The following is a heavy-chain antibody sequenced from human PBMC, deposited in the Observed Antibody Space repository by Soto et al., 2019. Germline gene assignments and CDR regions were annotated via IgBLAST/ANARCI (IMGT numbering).Heavy chain of an antibody. J-gene: IGHJ5*02. V-gene: IGHV4-39*01. CDR3: ASSDPGVFGVVTPLNWFDP. CDR1: GGSISSSSYY. CDR2: IYYSGST. Sequence: SETLSLTCTVSGGSISSSSYYWGWIRQPPGKGLEWIGSIYYSGSTYYNPSLKSRVTISVDTSKNQFSLKLSSVTAADTAVYYCASSDPGVFGVVTPLNWFDPWGQGTLVTVSS. D-gene: IGHD3-3*01.